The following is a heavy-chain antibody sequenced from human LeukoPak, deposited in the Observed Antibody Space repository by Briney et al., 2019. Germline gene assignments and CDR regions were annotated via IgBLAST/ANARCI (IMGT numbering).Heavy chain of an antibody. CDR1: GFTFDDYG. J-gene: IGHJ6*03. CDR3: AKTAYYYDSSSYYYSDYYYHYMDV. CDR2: ISGSGGST. Sequence: GGSLRLSCVVSGFTFDDYGINWVRQAPGKGLEWVSAISGSGGSTYYADSVKGRVTISRDNSKNTLYLQMNSLRAEDTAVYYCAKTAYYYDSSSYYYSDYYYHYMDVWGKGTTVTISS. V-gene: IGHV3-23*01. D-gene: IGHD3-22*01.